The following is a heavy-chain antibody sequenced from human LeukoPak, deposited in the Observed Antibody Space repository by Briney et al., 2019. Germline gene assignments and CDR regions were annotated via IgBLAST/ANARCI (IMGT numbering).Heavy chain of an antibody. CDR1: GFTFDDYG. D-gene: IGHD3-3*01. CDR3: ARGYDFWSGPFDY. J-gene: IGHJ4*02. CDR2: INWNGGST. Sequence: GGSLRLSCAASGFTFDDYGMSWVRQAPGKGLEWVSGINWNGGSTAYADSVKGRFTISRDNAKNSLYLHMNSLSAQDTALYSCARGYDFWSGPFDYWGQGTLVTVS. V-gene: IGHV3-20*04.